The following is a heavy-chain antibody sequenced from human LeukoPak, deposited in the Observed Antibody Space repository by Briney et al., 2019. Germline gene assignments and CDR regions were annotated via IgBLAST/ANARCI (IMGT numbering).Heavy chain of an antibody. CDR3: ARLRDTVTSASDY. D-gene: IGHD4-17*01. CDR1: GFKFDDYA. Sequence: GGSLRLSCAASGFKFDDYAMQWVRQAPGKGLEWVSTISSSGGYIYYADSVKGRFTISRDTAKNLLYLQMNSLRVEDTAVYNCARLRDTVTSASDYWGQGTLVTVSS. J-gene: IGHJ4*02. V-gene: IGHV3-21*01. CDR2: ISSSGGYI.